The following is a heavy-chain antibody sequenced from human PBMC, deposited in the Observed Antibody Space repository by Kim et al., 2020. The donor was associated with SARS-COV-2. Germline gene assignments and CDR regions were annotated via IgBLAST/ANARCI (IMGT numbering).Heavy chain of an antibody. Sequence: GRFTISRDTSKNTLYMQMNRLRAEDTAVYYCAKESVLSTSLCYSYYAMDVWGQGTTVTVSS. V-gene: IGHV3-30*02. J-gene: IGHJ6*02. CDR3: AKESVLSTSLCYSYYAMDV. D-gene: IGHD6-6*01.